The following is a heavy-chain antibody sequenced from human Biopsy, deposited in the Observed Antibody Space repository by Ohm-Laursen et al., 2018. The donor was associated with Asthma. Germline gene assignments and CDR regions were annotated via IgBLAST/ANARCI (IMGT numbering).Heavy chain of an antibody. V-gene: IGHV1-69*01. CDR2: INSVFGTT. J-gene: IGHJ4*02. Sequence: VSSVKVSCKSLGGTFNTYVIGWVRQAPGQGLEWMGGINSVFGTTAYPQKFQDRVTITADDSTSTVYMDLSSLRSEDTAVYYCARVKDGYNFDYWGQGTLVTVSS. CDR1: GGTFNTYV. D-gene: IGHD5-24*01. CDR3: ARVKDGYNFDY.